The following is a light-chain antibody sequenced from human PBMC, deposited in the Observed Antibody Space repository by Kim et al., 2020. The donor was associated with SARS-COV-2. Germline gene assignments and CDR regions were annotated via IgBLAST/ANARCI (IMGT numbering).Light chain of an antibody. V-gene: IGKV3-20*01. CDR2: GAS. CDR3: QQYGSSLYT. J-gene: IGKJ2*01. Sequence: LSPVERATLSCRASQSVSSSYLAWYQQKPGQAPRLLIYGASSRATGIPDRFSGSGSGTDFTLTISRLEPEDFAVYYCQQYGSSLYTFGQGTKLEIK. CDR1: QSVSSSY.